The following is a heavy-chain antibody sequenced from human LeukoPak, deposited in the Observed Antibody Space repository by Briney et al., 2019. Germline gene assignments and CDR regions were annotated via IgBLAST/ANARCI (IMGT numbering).Heavy chain of an antibody. CDR3: ATSQSSVAGIVGD. CDR2: ISGSGSNN. V-gene: IGHV3-11*04. J-gene: IGHJ4*02. D-gene: IGHD6-19*01. CDR1: GFTFSDYF. Sequence: PGGSLRLSCAASGFTFSDYFMTWIRQAPGKGLEWVSYISGSGSNNYYADSVKGRFTISRDNAKNSLYLQMNSLRVEDTAVYYCATSQSSVAGIVGDWGQGTLVTVSS.